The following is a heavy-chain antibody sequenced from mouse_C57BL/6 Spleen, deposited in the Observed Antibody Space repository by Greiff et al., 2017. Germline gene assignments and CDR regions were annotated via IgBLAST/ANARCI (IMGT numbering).Heavy chain of an antibody. J-gene: IGHJ1*03. D-gene: IGHD1-1*01. CDR2: IYPGDGDT. V-gene: IGHV1-82*01. CDR1: GYAFSNSW. CDR3: TIIVDYGGSYWGFDV. Sequence: VQLQQSGPELVKPGASVKISCKASGYAFSNSWMNWVKQRPGKGLEWIGWIYPGDGDTYYNGKFTGKATLPADTSSSTAYMQLSRLTSEDSAVYFCTIIVDYGGSYWGFDVWGTGTTVTVSS.